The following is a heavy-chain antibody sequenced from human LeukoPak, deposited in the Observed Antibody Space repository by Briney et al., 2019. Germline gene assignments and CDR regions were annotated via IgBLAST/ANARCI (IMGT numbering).Heavy chain of an antibody. V-gene: IGHV4-4*07. CDR2: IYTSGST. D-gene: IGHD5-18*01. CDR1: GGSISSYY. J-gene: IGHJ2*01. CDR3: AREVGGYRYGYRPTELYWYFDL. Sequence: PSETLSLTCTVSGGSISSYYWSWIRQPAGKGLEWIGRIYTSGSTNYIPSLKSRVTISLDTSKNQFSLKLSSVTAADTAVYYCAREVGGYRYGYRPTELYWYFDLWGRGTLVTVSS.